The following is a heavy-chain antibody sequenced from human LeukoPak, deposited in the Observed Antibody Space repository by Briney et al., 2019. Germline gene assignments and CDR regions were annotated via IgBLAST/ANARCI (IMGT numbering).Heavy chain of an antibody. CDR3: AREPAAQYDSGGYQRMGGFDI. Sequence: PGGSLRLSCAASGFTFSNYWMSWVRQAPGQRLEWMGWINAGNGNTKYSQKFQGRITITRDTSASTAYMELSSLRSEDTAVYYCAREPAAQYDSGGYQRMGGFDIWGQGTMVTVSS. CDR2: INAGNGNT. J-gene: IGHJ3*02. CDR1: GFTFSNYW. D-gene: IGHD3-22*01. V-gene: IGHV1-3*01.